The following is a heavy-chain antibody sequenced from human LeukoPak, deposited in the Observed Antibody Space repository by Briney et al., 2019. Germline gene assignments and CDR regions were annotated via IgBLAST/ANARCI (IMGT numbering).Heavy chain of an antibody. Sequence: GGSLRLSCAAPGFTFSSYSMNWVRQAPGKGLEWVAVISYDGSNKYYADSVKGRFTISRDNSKNTLYLQMNSLRAEDTAVYYCARAFRDYYDSSAPSGYWGQGTLVTVSS. J-gene: IGHJ4*02. V-gene: IGHV3-30*03. D-gene: IGHD3-22*01. CDR2: ISYDGSNK. CDR3: ARAFRDYYDSSAPSGY. CDR1: GFTFSSYS.